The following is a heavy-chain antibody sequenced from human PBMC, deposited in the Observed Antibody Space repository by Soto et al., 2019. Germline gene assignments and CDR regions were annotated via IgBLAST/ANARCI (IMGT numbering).Heavy chain of an antibody. D-gene: IGHD1-26*01. J-gene: IGHJ3*01. CDR1: GGTFSSYA. Sequence: SVKVSCKASGGTFSSYAISWVRQAPGQGLEWMGGIIPIFGTANYAKRFQGRVTITADESTSTAYMELSSLRSEDTAVYYCARDASWSFFGPHDAFDFSCPGPMVTLSS. V-gene: IGHV1-69*13. CDR3: ARDASWSFFGPHDAFDF. CDR2: IIPIFGTA.